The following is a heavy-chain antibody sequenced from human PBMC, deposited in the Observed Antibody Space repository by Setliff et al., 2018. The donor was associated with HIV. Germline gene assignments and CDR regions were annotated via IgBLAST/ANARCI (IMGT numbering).Heavy chain of an antibody. V-gene: IGHV5-51*01. CDR1: GYSFTTSW. CDR2: IFPADSDT. Sequence: GESLKISCKASGYSFTTSWIGWVRQMPGKGLEWMGIIFPADSDTTYSPSFQGQVTISADKSISTTYLQWSCLKASDTAMYHCARHGPMRDGYNHGAFDYWGQGTPVTVSS. J-gene: IGHJ4*02. D-gene: IGHD5-12*01. CDR3: ARHGPMRDGYNHGAFDY.